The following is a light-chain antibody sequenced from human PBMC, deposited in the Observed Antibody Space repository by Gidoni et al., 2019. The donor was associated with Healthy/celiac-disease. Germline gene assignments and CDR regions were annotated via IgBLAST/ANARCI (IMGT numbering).Light chain of an antibody. CDR1: QDISNY. CDR2: DAS. CDR3: QQYDNLPYT. V-gene: IGKV1-33*01. J-gene: IGKJ2*01. Sequence: DIQMTQSPSSLSVSVGGRVTTTCQARQDISNYLDWYQQKPGKAPKLLIYDASNWETGVPSRFSGSGSGTDFTFTISSLQPEDIATYYCQQYDNLPYTFGQGTKLESK.